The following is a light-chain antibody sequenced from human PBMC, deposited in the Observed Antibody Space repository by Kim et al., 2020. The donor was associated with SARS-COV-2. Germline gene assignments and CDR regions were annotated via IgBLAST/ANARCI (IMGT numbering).Light chain of an antibody. CDR2: ATS. V-gene: IGKV1-12*01. CDR3: QQTYSCPWT. J-gene: IGKJ1*01. CDR1: QGICTW. Sequence: DIQMTQSPSSVSASVGDTVTITCRASQGICTWLHWYQQKPGKAPKLLLYATSRLHSGVPSRFSGSGSGTDFSLTISSLQPEDFGAYYCQQTYSCPWTFGQGTKVDIK.